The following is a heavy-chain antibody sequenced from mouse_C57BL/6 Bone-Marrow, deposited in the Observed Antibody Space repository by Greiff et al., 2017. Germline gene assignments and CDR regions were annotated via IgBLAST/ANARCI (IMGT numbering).Heavy chain of an antibody. J-gene: IGHJ4*01. V-gene: IGHV2-9-1*01. CDR1: GFSLTSYA. CDR2: IWTGGVT. Sequence: VKLVESGPGLVAPSQSLSITCTVSGFSLTSYAISWVRQPPGKGLEWLGVIWTGGVTNYNSALKSRLSISKDNSKSQVFLKMNSLQTDDTARYYCARNWVLPCYAMDYWGQGTSVTVSS. CDR3: ARNWVLPCYAMDY.